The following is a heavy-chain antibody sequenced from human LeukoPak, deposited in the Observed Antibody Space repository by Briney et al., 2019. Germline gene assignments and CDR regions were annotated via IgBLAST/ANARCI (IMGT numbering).Heavy chain of an antibody. J-gene: IGHJ4*02. CDR3: GSSPYVWGIDH. CDR2: LNSDGRST. Sequence: GGSLRLSCAASGFTFSSYWMHWVRQAPGEGLVWVSRLNSDGRSTTYADSVKGRFTISGDNSKNTLHLQMKSLRADDTAVYYCGSSPYVWGIDHWGQGTPVTVSS. D-gene: IGHD3-16*01. V-gene: IGHV3-74*01. CDR1: GFTFSSYW.